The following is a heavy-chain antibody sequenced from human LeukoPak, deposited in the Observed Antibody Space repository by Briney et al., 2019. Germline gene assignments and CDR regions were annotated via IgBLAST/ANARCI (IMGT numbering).Heavy chain of an antibody. J-gene: IGHJ3*02. Sequence: GESLKISCNSSGYIYTSYWIGWVRQMPGKGLEWMGIIYPGDSDTRYSPSFQGQVTISADKSISTAYLQWSSLKASDTAMYYCARQGSGYYYTDAFDIWGQGTMVTVSS. D-gene: IGHD3-22*01. CDR1: GYIYTSYW. CDR3: ARQGSGYYYTDAFDI. V-gene: IGHV5-51*01. CDR2: IYPGDSDT.